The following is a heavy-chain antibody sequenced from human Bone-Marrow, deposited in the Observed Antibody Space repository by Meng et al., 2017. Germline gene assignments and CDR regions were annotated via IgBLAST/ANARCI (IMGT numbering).Heavy chain of an antibody. CDR3: VRDCCTDIGPIDS. D-gene: IGHD2-8*02. CDR2: INPNSGGT. V-gene: IGHV1-2*06. Sequence: ASVKVSCKASGYTFTGYYMHWVRQAPGQGLEWMGRINPNSGGTNYAQKFQGRVTMTRDTSISTAYMELSRLRSDDTAVYYCVRDCCTDIGPIDSWGQGTLVTVSS. J-gene: IGHJ4*02. CDR1: GYTFTGYY.